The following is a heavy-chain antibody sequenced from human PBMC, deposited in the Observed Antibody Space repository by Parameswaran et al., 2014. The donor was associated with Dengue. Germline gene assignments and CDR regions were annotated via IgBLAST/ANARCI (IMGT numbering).Heavy chain of an antibody. CDR2: ISYDGSNK. J-gene: IGHJ6*03. D-gene: IGHD3-10*01. CDR3: AKDQYYYGSGTLIPEYYYYYYMDV. V-gene: IGHV3-30*18. Sequence: WIRQPPGEGLEWVAVISYDGSNKYYADSVKGRFTISRDNSKNTLYLQMNSLRAEDTAVYYCAKDQYYYGSGTLIPEYYYYYYMDVWGKGTTVTVSS.